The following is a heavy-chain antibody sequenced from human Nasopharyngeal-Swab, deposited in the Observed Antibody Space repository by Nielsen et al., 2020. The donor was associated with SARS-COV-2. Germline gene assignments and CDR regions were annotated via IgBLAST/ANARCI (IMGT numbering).Heavy chain of an antibody. V-gene: IGHV1-69*13. CDR2: IIPIFGTA. CDR3: ARIAIGMMVVASYYGMDV. CDR1: GGTFSSYA. D-gene: IGHD3-22*01. J-gene: IGHJ6*02. Sequence: SVKVSCKASGGTFSSYAISWVRQAPGQGLEWMGGIIPIFGTANYAQEFQGRVTITADESTSTAYMELSSLRSEDTAVYYCARIAIGMMVVASYYGMDVWGQGTTVTVSS.